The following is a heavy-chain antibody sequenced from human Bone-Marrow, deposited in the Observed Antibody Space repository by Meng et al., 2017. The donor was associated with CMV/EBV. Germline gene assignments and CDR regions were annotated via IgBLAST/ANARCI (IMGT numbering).Heavy chain of an antibody. Sequence: GESLKISCAASGFTFDDYGMSWVRQAPGKGLEWVSGINWNGGSTGYADSVKGRFTISRDNAKNSLYLQMNSLRAEDTAVYYCAKVRYNWNDDLRGGGRYYFDHWGQGTLVTVSS. CDR2: INWNGGST. CDR3: AKVRYNWNDDLRGGGRYYFDH. D-gene: IGHD1-20*01. V-gene: IGHV3-20*04. J-gene: IGHJ4*02. CDR1: GFTFDDYG.